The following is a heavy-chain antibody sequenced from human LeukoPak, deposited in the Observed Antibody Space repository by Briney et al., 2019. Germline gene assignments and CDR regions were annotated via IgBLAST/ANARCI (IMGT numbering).Heavy chain of an antibody. CDR2: INAGNGNT. J-gene: IGHJ6*02. CDR1: GYTFTSYA. Sequence: ASVKVSCKASGYTFTSYAMHWVRQAPGQRLEWMGWINAGNGNTKYSQKFQGRVTITRDTSASTAYMELSSLRSEDTAVYYCASLVRGVVAAKDHPMDVWGQGTTVTVSS. V-gene: IGHV1-3*01. D-gene: IGHD2-15*01. CDR3: ASLVRGVVAAKDHPMDV.